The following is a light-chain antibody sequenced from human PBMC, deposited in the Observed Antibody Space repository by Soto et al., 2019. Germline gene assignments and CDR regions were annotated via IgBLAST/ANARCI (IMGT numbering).Light chain of an antibody. CDR2: EVN. CDR3: SSHAGRGSII. CDR1: STDIARYDL. V-gene: IGLV2-23*02. Sequence: QSALTQPASVSGSPGQSITISCTGASTDIARYDLVAWYQQDPGKAPKLMIYEVNKRPSGVSDRFSGSKSGNTASLTISGLQAEDEADYFCSSHAGRGSIIFGGGTKLIVL. J-gene: IGLJ2*01.